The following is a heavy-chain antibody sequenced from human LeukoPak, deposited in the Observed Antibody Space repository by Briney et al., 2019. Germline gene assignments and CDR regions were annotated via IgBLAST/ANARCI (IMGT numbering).Heavy chain of an antibody. D-gene: IGHD5-12*01. CDR3: VKDESDIVATISWFDP. CDR2: ISSNGGST. J-gene: IGHJ5*02. V-gene: IGHV3-64D*06. CDR1: GFTFSSYA. Sequence: GGSLRLSCSASGFTFSSYAMHWVRQAPGKGLEYVSAISSNGGSTYYADSVKGRFTISRDSSKNTLYLQMSSLRAEDTAVYYCVKDESDIVATISWFDPWGQGTLVTVSS.